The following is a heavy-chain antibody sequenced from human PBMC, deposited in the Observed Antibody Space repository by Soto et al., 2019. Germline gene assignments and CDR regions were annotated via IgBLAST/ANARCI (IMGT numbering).Heavy chain of an antibody. J-gene: IGHJ6*02. Sequence: RLSCAASGFTFSSYSMNWVRQAPGNGLEWVSSISSSSSYIYYADSVKGRFTISRDNAKNSLYLQMNSLRAEDTAVYYCARVGATVTTYGMDVWVQGTTVTVSS. V-gene: IGHV3-21*01. D-gene: IGHD4-4*01. CDR1: GFTFSSYS. CDR2: ISSSSSYI. CDR3: ARVGATVTTYGMDV.